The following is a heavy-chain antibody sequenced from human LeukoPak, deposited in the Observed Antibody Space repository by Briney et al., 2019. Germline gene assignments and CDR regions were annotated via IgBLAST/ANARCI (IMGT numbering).Heavy chain of an antibody. Sequence: GGSLRLSCAASGFTFSSNYMSWVRQAPGKGLEWVSVIYSGGSTYYADSVKGRFTISRDNSKNTLYLQMNSLSAEDTAVYYCARDQEFAGAFDIWGQGTMVTVSS. J-gene: IGHJ3*02. D-gene: IGHD3-16*01. V-gene: IGHV3-53*01. CDR2: IYSGGST. CDR3: ARDQEFAGAFDI. CDR1: GFTFSSNY.